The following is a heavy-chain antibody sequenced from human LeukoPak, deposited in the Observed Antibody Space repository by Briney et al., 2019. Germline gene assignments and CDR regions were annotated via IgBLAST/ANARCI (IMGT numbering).Heavy chain of an antibody. CDR3: ARDLTDMIVVVLDY. Sequence: GRSLRLSCAASGFTFSSYGMHWVRQAPGKGLEWVAVIWYDGSNKYYADSVKGRFTISRDNSKNTLYLQMNSPRAEDTAVYYCARDLTDMIVVVLDYWGQGTLVTVSS. J-gene: IGHJ4*02. V-gene: IGHV3-33*08. D-gene: IGHD3-22*01. CDR1: GFTFSSYG. CDR2: IWYDGSNK.